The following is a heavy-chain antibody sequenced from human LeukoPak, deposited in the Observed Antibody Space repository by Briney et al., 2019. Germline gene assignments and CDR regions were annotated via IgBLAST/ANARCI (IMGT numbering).Heavy chain of an antibody. J-gene: IGHJ5*02. V-gene: IGHV1-3*01. D-gene: IGHD3-9*01. CDR3: ARDSRLVDYDILTGSLDP. CDR1: GYTFTSYA. CDR2: INAGNGNT. Sequence: ASVKVSCKASGYTFTSYAMHWVRQAPGQRLEWMGWINAGNGNTKYSQKFQGRVTITRDTSASTAYMELSSLRSEDTAVYYCARDSRLVDYDILTGSLDPWGQGTLVTVSS.